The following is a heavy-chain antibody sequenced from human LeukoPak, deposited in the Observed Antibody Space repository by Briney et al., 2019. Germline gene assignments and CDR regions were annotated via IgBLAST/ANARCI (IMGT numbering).Heavy chain of an antibody. Sequence: PSETLSLTCTVSGGSISSYYWSWIRQPAGKGLEWIGRIYTSGSTNYNPSLKSRGTMSVDTSTTQFSLKLMCVTAADTAVYNCSGDVFCSSTSCYTNWFDPWGQGTLVTVSS. V-gene: IGHV4-4*07. CDR3: SGDVFCSSTSCYTNWFDP. CDR2: IYTSGST. CDR1: GGSISSYY. J-gene: IGHJ5*02. D-gene: IGHD2-2*02.